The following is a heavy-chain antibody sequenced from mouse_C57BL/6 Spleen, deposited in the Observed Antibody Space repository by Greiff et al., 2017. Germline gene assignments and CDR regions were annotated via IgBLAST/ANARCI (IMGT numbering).Heavy chain of an antibody. Sequence: EVHLVESGPGLVKPSQSLSLTCSVTGYSITSGYYWNWIRQFPGNKLEWMGYISYDGSNNYNPSLKNRISITRDTSKNQFFLKLNSVTTEDTATYYCARVLNWDGYFDYWGQGTTLTVSS. CDR1: GYSITSGYY. CDR2: ISYDGSN. J-gene: IGHJ2*01. D-gene: IGHD4-1*02. CDR3: ARVLNWDGYFDY. V-gene: IGHV3-6*01.